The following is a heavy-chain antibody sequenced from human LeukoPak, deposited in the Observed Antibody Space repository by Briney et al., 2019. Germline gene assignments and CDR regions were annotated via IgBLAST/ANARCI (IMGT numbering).Heavy chain of an antibody. Sequence: GGSLRVFCAASGFTFSSYSMNWVRQAPGKGLEGVSSISSSGSYIYYADSVKGRFTISRDNAKNSLYLQMNSLRAEDTAVYYCARDRFMSVPAALDYWGQGTLVTVSS. D-gene: IGHD2-2*01. CDR2: ISSSGSYI. CDR1: GFTFSSYS. V-gene: IGHV3-21*01. CDR3: ARDRFMSVPAALDY. J-gene: IGHJ4*02.